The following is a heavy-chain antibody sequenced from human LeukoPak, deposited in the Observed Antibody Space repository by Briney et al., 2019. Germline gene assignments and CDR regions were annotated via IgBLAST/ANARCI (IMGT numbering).Heavy chain of an antibody. Sequence: SETLSLTCAVYGGSFSGYYWSWIRQPPGKGLEWIGEINHSGSTNYNPSLKSRVTISVDTSKNQFSLKLSSVTAADTAVYYCARGSDIVVVSAAPFDYWGQGTLVTVSS. CDR3: ARGSDIVVVSAAPFDY. CDR2: INHSGST. J-gene: IGHJ4*02. D-gene: IGHD2-2*01. V-gene: IGHV4-34*01. CDR1: GGSFSGYY.